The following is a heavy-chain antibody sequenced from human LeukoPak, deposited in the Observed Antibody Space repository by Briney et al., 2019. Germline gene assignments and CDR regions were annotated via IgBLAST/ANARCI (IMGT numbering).Heavy chain of an antibody. CDR3: ARVNEGDIVVVPAAISWNAFDI. CDR1: GGTFSSYA. CDR2: IIPIFGTA. Sequence: SVKVSCKASGGTFSSYAISWVRQAPGQGLEWMGGIIPIFGTANYAQKFQGRVTITADESTSTAYMELSSLRSEDTAVYYCARVNEGDIVVVPAAISWNAFDIWGQGTMVTVSS. J-gene: IGHJ3*02. V-gene: IGHV1-69*13. D-gene: IGHD2-2*02.